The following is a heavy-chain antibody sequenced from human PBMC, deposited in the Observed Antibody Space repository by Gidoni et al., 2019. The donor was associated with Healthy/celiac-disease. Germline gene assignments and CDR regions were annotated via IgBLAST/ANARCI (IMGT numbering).Heavy chain of an antibody. D-gene: IGHD3-22*01. J-gene: IGHJ4*02. CDR2: ISWNSGSI. CDR1: GFTFDDYA. V-gene: IGHV3-9*01. CDR3: AKDIRDYYDSSGYFDY. Sequence: EVQLVESGGGLVQPGRSLRLSCAASGFTFDDYAMHWVRQAPGKGLEWVSGISWNSGSIGYADSVKGRFTISRDNAKNSLYLQMNSLRAEDTALYYCAKDIRDYYDSSGYFDYWGQGTLVTVSS.